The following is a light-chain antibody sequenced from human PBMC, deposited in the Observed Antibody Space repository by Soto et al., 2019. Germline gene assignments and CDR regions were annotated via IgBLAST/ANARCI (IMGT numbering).Light chain of an antibody. Sequence: VLTQPASVSGSPGQSITISCTGTSSNIGKYNLVSWYQQHPGKAPKLMIYEGSKRPSGVSNRFSGSKSGNTASLTTSGLQAEDEADYYCCSYVDNSAYVFGTGTKVTVL. CDR3: CSYVDNSAYV. CDR1: SSNIGKYNL. V-gene: IGLV2-23*01. J-gene: IGLJ1*01. CDR2: EGS.